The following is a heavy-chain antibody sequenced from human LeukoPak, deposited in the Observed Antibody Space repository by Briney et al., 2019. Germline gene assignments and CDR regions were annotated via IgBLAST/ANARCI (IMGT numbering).Heavy chain of an antibody. CDR2: IYYSGST. V-gene: IGHV4-59*01. CDR1: GGSISSYN. D-gene: IGHD3-22*01. J-gene: IGHJ3*02. Sequence: PSGTLSLTCSASGGSISSYNWSWIRQPPGKGLKWIGYIYYSGSTNYNPSLKSRVTISIDTSKNQFSLKLSSVTAADTAVYYCARNMIVGLLPAFDIWGQGTMVTVSS. CDR3: ARNMIVGLLPAFDI.